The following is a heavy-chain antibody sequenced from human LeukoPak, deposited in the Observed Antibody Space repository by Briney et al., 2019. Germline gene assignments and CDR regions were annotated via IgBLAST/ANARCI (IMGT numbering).Heavy chain of an antibody. D-gene: IGHD6-13*01. Sequence: SETLSLTCAVSGGSISSGGYSWSWIRQPPGKGLEWIGYIYYSGSTNYNPSLKSRVTISVDTSKNQFSLKLSSVTAADTAVYYCARHHPAGTGYWGQGTLVTVSS. CDR1: GGSISSGGYS. CDR2: IYYSGST. J-gene: IGHJ4*02. V-gene: IGHV4-61*08. CDR3: ARHHPAGTGY.